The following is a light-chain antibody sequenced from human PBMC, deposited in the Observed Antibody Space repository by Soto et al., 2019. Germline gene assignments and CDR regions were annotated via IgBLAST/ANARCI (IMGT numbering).Light chain of an antibody. V-gene: IGKV3-11*01. Sequence: EIVLTQSPATLSLSPGERATLSCRASQSVSSYLAWYQQKPGQAPRVLIYDASNRATGIPARFSGSGSGTDFTLTISSREPEDFAVYYCQQRVTFGQGTKLEIK. CDR1: QSVSSY. CDR3: QQRVT. J-gene: IGKJ2*01. CDR2: DAS.